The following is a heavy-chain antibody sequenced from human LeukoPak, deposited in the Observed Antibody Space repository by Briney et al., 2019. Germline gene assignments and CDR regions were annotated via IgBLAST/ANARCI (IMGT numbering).Heavy chain of an antibody. CDR1: GFILSNHW. V-gene: IGHV3-7*03. CDR2: VNRDGSET. Sequence: GGALRLSCAASGFILSNHWMTWVRQAPGRGPEWVANVNRDGSETYYLVSVKGRYSSSKDNAKNSLYLQMNSLRDEDTALYHWARNNGMDVWGQGTTVIVSS. CDR3: ARNNGMDV. J-gene: IGHJ6*02.